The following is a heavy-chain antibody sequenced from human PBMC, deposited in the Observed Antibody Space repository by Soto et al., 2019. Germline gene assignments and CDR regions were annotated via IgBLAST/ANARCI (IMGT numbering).Heavy chain of an antibody. Sequence: ASVKGSCKVSGYPFTSYGISWVRQAPGQGLEWMGWISAYNGNTNYAQKLQGRVTMTTDRSTSTAYMELRSWRSDDTAVHSCARDPFGGRVDDYWGQGTLVTVSS. CDR1: GYPFTSYG. D-gene: IGHD3-10*01. CDR2: ISAYNGNT. CDR3: ARDPFGGRVDDY. J-gene: IGHJ4*02. V-gene: IGHV1-18*04.